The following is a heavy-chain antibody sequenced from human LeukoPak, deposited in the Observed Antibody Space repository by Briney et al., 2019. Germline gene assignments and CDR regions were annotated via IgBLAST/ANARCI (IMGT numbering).Heavy chain of an antibody. D-gene: IGHD6-19*01. V-gene: IGHV1-8*03. CDR2: MNPNSGNT. CDR1: GYTFTSYD. J-gene: IGHJ4*02. Sequence: ASVKVSCKASGYTFTSYDINWVRQATGQGLEWMGWMNPNSGNTGYAQKFQGRVTITRNTSISTAYMELSRLRSDDTAVYYCARDLSGWYGDFDYWGQGTLVTVSS. CDR3: ARDLSGWYGDFDY.